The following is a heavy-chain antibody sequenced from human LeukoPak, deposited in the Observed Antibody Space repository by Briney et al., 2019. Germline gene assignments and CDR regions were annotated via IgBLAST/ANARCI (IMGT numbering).Heavy chain of an antibody. V-gene: IGHV1-69*04. J-gene: IGHJ1*01. Sequence: SVKVSCKASGVTFSSYAISWVRQAPGQGLEWMGRIIPILGIANYAQKFQGRVTITADKSTSTAYMELSSLRSEDTAVYYCAGRGYYYDSSGYYPHWGQGTLVTVSS. CDR1: GVTFSSYA. CDR3: AGRGYYYDSSGYYPH. CDR2: IIPILGIA. D-gene: IGHD3-22*01.